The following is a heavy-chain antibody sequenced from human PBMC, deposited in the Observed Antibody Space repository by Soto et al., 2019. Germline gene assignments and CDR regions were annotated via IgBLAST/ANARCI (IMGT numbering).Heavy chain of an antibody. D-gene: IGHD2-15*01. V-gene: IGHV4-61*08. J-gene: IGHJ6*02. Sequence: SETLSLTCTVSGGSISSGDYYWSWIRQPPGKGLEWIGYIYYSGSTNYNPSLKSRVTMSVDTSKNQFSLKLSSVTAADTAVYYCARVVGGCSGGSCYSVNWYYYYGMDVWGQGTTVTVSS. CDR3: ARVVGGCSGGSCYSVNWYYYYGMDV. CDR2: IYYSGST. CDR1: GGSISSGDYY.